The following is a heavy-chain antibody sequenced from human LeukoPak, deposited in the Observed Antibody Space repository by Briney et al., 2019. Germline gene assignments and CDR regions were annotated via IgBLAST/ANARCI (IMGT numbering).Heavy chain of an antibody. V-gene: IGHV3-23*01. J-gene: IGHJ4*02. CDR2: ISGSGGST. CDR1: GFTFSSYA. D-gene: IGHD2-21*02. CDR3: AYLGLSSDWHHVPGPQIDY. Sequence: PGGSLRLSCAASGFTFSSYAMSWVRQAPGKGLEWVSAISGSGGSTYYADSVKGRFTISRDDSTGYLQMNSLRAEDTAFYYCAYLGLSSDWHHVPGPQIDYWGQGALVTVSS.